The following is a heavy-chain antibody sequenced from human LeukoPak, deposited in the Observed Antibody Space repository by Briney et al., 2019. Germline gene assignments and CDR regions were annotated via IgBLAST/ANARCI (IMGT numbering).Heavy chain of an antibody. J-gene: IGHJ1*01. V-gene: IGHV3-23*01. D-gene: IGHD3-10*01. CDR3: AKDLPGWFGEERYFQH. Sequence: GGSLRLSCAASGFTFSSYAMSWVRQAPGKGLEWVSAISGSGGSTYYADSVKGRFTISRDNSKNTLYLQMNSLRAEDTAVYYCAKDLPGWFGEERYFQHWGQGTLVTVSS. CDR1: GFTFSSYA. CDR2: ISGSGGST.